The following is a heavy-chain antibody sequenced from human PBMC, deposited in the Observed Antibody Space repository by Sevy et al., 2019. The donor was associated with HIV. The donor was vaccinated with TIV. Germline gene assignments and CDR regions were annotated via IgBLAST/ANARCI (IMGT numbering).Heavy chain of an antibody. CDR3: ARDHDPGSSPGDDFDY. J-gene: IGHJ4*02. D-gene: IGHD6-13*01. CDR1: GFTFSHYW. Sequence: GGSLRLSCAASGFTFSHYWMHWVRQAPGKGLVWVSRINRDGTITTYADSVKGRFTISRDNAKDTVYLQMNSLRPEDTAVYYCARDHDPGSSPGDDFDYWGQGNLVTVSS. V-gene: IGHV3-74*01. CDR2: INRDGTIT.